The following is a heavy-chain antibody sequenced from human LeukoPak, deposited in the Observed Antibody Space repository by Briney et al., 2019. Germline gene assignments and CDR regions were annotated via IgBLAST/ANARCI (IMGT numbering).Heavy chain of an antibody. Sequence: PGGSLRLSCAVSGFTIANHGMHWVRQAPGKGLEWVAMISHDGAAVYYGDSVKGRLTISRDNSNNTLYLQMNSLRVEDTAVYYCAKDGRPLDYWGQGTLVAVSS. CDR3: AKDGRPLDY. V-gene: IGHV3-30*18. CDR2: ISHDGAAV. CDR1: GFTIANHG. J-gene: IGHJ4*02.